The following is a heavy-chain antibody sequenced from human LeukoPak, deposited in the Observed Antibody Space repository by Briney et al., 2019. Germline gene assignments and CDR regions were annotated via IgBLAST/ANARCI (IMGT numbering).Heavy chain of an antibody. D-gene: IGHD3-9*01. CDR1: GYTFTCYY. CDR2: INPNSGGT. J-gene: IGHJ4*02. Sequence: ASVKVSCKASGYTFTCYYMHWVRQAPGQGLEWMGWINPNSGGTNYAQKFQGRVTMTRDTSISTAYMELSRLRSDDTAVYYCARDPDYDILTGLSDYWGQGTLVTVSS. CDR3: ARDPDYDILTGLSDY. V-gene: IGHV1-2*02.